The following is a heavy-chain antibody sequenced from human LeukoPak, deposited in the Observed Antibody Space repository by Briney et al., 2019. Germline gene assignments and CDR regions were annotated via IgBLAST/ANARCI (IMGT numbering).Heavy chain of an antibody. CDR3: ARGVRYSSSWYRSWFDP. CDR2: ISHSGST. CDR1: GGSVRRSHYY. J-gene: IGHJ5*02. Sequence: SETLSLTCTVSGGSVRRSHYYWGWIRQPPGKGLEWIGSISHSGSTYYHPSLKSRVTISVDTSKNQFSLKLSSVTAADTAVYYCARGVRYSSSWYRSWFDPWGQGTLVTVSS. V-gene: IGHV4-39*07. D-gene: IGHD6-13*01.